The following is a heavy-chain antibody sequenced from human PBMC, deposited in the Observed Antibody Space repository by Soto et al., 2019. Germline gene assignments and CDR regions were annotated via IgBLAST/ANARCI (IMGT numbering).Heavy chain of an antibody. CDR1: SGSISGYY. J-gene: IGHJ6*03. CDR3: ATRASYDFWDGRFYYNYYMDV. D-gene: IGHD3-3*01. Sequence: QVQLQESGPGLVKPSETLSLSCTVSSGSISGYYWSWIRQPPGKGLEWIGSIYSSGTTYYNPSLKRGVTMSVDTSKIQFSLNLSSVTAADTAVYYCATRASYDFWDGRFYYNYYMDVWGKGTPVTVSS. V-gene: IGHV4-59*08. CDR2: IYSSGTT.